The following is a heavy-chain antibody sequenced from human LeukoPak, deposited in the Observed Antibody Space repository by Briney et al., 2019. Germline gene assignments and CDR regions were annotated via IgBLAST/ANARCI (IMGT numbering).Heavy chain of an antibody. CDR3: ARDRGAARTPFDY. Sequence: SETLSLTCTVSGGSISSYCWSWIRQPPGKGLEWIGYIFYSGSTNYNPSLKSRVTISVDTSKNQFSLKLSSVTAADTAVYYCARDRGAARTPFDYWGQGTLVTVSS. CDR2: IFYSGST. V-gene: IGHV4-59*12. D-gene: IGHD6-6*01. CDR1: GGSISSYC. J-gene: IGHJ4*02.